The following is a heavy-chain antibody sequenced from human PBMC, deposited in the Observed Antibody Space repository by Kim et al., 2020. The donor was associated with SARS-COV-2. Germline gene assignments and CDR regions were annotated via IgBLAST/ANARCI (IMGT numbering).Heavy chain of an antibody. CDR1: GFTFSTYA. Sequence: GGSLRLSCVASGFTFSTYAMSWARQAPGKGLEWVSTISDSGLGTHYADSVKVRFTISRDNSRNTLFLQMTYLRAEDTAIYYCEASDYWGQGSLVTVSS. J-gene: IGHJ4*02. V-gene: IGHV3-23*01. CDR2: ISDSGLGT. CDR3: EASDY.